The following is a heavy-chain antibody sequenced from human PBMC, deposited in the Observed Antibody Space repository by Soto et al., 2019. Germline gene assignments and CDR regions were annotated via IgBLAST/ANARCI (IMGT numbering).Heavy chain of an antibody. CDR1: GFTFTSSA. CDR2: IVVGSGNT. CDR3: AATYDFWSGYYLFDY. D-gene: IGHD3-3*01. Sequence: QMQLVQSGPEVKKPGTSVKVSCKASGFTFTSSAVQWVRQARGQRLEWIGWIVVGSGNTNYAQKFQERVTITRDMSTSTAYMELSSLRSGDTAVYYCAATYDFWSGYYLFDYWDQGTLVTVSS. V-gene: IGHV1-58*01. J-gene: IGHJ4*02.